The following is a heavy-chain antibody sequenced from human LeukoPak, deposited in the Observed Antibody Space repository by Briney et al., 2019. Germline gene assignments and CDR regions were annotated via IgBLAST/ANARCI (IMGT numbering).Heavy chain of an antibody. CDR1: GFAFSSYG. CDR2: IWYDGSNK. D-gene: IGHD3-10*01. J-gene: IGHJ6*02. V-gene: IGHV3-33*01. Sequence: GESLKISCAASGFAFSSYGMHWVRQAPGKGLEWVALIWYDGSNKYYADSVKGRFTISRDSSKNTLYLEMSSLRAEDTAVYFCARERTLYVSGSGYGMDVWGQGTTVTVSS. CDR3: ARERTLYVSGSGYGMDV.